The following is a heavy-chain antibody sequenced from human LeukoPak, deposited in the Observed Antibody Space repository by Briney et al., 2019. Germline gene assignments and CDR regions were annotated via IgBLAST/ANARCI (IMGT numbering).Heavy chain of an antibody. J-gene: IGHJ4*02. CDR1: GGSFSGYY. V-gene: IGHV4-34*01. Sequence: SETLSLTCAVYGGSFSGYYWSWIRQPPGKGLEWIGEINHSGSTNYNPSLKSRVTISVDTSKNQFSLKLSSVTAADTAVYYCARGDQHHSYDPHNPTQFDYWGQGTLVTVSS. D-gene: IGHD3-3*01. CDR3: ARGDQHHSYDPHNPTQFDY. CDR2: INHSGST.